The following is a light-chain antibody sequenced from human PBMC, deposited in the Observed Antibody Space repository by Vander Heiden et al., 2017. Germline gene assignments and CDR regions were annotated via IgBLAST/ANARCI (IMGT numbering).Light chain of an antibody. J-gene: IGKJ3*01. CDR3: MQALQTPFT. CDR2: LGS. CDR1: QSRLHSNGYNY. Sequence: DIVMTQSPLSLPVTPGEPASISCRSSQSRLHSNGYNYLDWYLQKPGQSPQLLIYLGSNRASGVPDRFSGSGSDTDFTLKISRVEAEDVGVYYCMQALQTPFTFGPGTKVDIK. V-gene: IGKV2-28*01.